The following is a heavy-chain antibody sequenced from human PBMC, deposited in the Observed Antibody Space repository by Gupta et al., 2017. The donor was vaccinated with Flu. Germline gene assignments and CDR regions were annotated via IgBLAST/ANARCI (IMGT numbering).Heavy chain of an antibody. V-gene: IGHV3-9*01. Sequence: WISGISGKSGSIGYADSVKGRFTISRDSAKNSLYMQMNSLRAEDTAVYYCAKEFSVGVGPDYCYYMDGGGKGTTVTVSS. CDR3: AKEFSVGVGPDYCYYMDG. J-gene: IGHJ6*03. CDR2: ISGKSGSI. D-gene: IGHD2-2*01.